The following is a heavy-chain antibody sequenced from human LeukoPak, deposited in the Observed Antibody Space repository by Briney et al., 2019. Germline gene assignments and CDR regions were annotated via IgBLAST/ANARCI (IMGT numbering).Heavy chain of an antibody. CDR1: GVTFSSYA. J-gene: IGHJ4*02. CDR2: ISGSGATT. D-gene: IGHD3-22*01. CDR3: AKRDSSGYAVYFDY. V-gene: IGHV3-23*01. Sequence: GGSLRLSCAASGVTFSSYAMSWVRQAPGKGLEWVSAISGSGATTYYADSVKGRFTISRDNSKNTLYLQMSSLRADDTAVYYCAKRDSSGYAVYFDYWGQGTLVTVSS.